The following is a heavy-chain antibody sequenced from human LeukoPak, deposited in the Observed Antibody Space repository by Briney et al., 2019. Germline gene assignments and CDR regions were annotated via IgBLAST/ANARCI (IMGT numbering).Heavy chain of an antibody. V-gene: IGHV4-39*07. CDR2: IYYSGST. J-gene: IGHJ6*03. D-gene: IGHD4-11*01. Sequence: PSETLSLTCTVSGGSISSSSYYWGWIRQPPGKGLEWIGSIYYSGSTNYNPSLKSRVTISVDTSKNQFSLKLSSVTAADTAVYYCARGRVTTSFYYYYYIDVWGKGTTVTVSS. CDR1: GGSISSSSYY. CDR3: ARGRVTTSFYYYYYIDV.